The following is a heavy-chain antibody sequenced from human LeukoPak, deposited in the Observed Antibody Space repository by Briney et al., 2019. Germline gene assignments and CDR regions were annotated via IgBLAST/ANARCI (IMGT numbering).Heavy chain of an antibody. D-gene: IGHD6-19*01. CDR1: GGSISSYY. Sequence: LGTLSLACTVSGGSISSYYWSWIRQPPGKGLEWIGYIYYSGSTNYNPSLKSRVTISVDTSKNQFSLKLSSVTAADTATYYCARETSLMGYASGLGFNYWGQGILVTVSS. V-gene: IGHV4-59*01. J-gene: IGHJ4*02. CDR3: ARETSLMGYASGLGFNY. CDR2: IYYSGST.